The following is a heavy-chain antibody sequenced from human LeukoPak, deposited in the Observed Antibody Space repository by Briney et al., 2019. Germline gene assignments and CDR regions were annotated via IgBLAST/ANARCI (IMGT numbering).Heavy chain of an antibody. CDR3: ARDGSYFDV. Sequence: SQTLSLTCAISGDFVSTSSAAWNWIRQSPSRGLEWLGRTYYRSKWYNDFALSVKRRIIINPDTSKNQFSLQLNSVTPEDTAAYYFARDGSYFDVWGQGILVTVSS. J-gene: IGHJ4*02. CDR1: GDFVSTSSAA. CDR2: TYYRSKWYN. V-gene: IGHV6-1*01.